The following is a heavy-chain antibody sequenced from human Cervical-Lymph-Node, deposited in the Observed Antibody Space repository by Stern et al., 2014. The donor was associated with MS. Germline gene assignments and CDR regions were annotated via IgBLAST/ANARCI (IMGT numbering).Heavy chain of an antibody. CDR2: IYYSEST. J-gene: IGHJ5*02. Sequence: QLQLQESGPGLVKPSATLSLTCTVSGGPISSYYWSWIRQPPGKGLEWIGYIYYSESTNYNPSLKGRVTISVDTSKIQFSLKLSSVTAADTAVYYCARGVPTTGFDPWGQGTPVTVSS. CDR3: ARGVPTTGFDP. CDR1: GGPISSYY. V-gene: IGHV4-59*01. D-gene: IGHD1-26*01.